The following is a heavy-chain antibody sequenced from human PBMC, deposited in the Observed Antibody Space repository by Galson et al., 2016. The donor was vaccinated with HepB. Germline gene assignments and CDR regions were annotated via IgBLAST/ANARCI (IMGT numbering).Heavy chain of an antibody. D-gene: IGHD6-19*01. CDR3: TTWLSHHFDY. CDR1: GFTSRNYA. V-gene: IGHV3-23*01. CDR2: IDGPTPTT. J-gene: IGHJ4*02. Sequence: SPRLPCPASGFTSRNYASSCARRSPGNGLEWVSHIDGPTPTTHSADSVRGRFSIYRDNSRDTLYLQMDSLTAEDSATYYCTTWLSHHFDYWGQGTRVTVSS.